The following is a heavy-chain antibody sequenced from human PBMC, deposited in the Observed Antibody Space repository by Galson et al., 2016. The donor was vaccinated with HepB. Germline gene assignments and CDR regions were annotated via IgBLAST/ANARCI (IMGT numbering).Heavy chain of an antibody. D-gene: IGHD2-8*02. CDR1: GGSLSSSNW. J-gene: IGHJ5*02. CDR3: ARDRYWTGEYYVSGFDA. V-gene: IGHV4-4*02. Sequence: SETLSLTCAVSGGSLSSSNWWSWVRQSPEKGLEWIGEIDRAGHANYNPSLKSRVTLSLDKSSNPFSLEVRYVTAADSAVYYCARDRYWTGEYYVSGFDAWGQGTLVTVSS. CDR2: IDRAGHA.